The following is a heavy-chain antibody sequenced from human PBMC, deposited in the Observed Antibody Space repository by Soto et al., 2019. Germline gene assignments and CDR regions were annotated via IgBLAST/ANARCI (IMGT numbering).Heavy chain of an antibody. CDR3: ARDRVLGYCSGGSCYAGDGMDV. J-gene: IGHJ6*02. Sequence: EVQLVETGGGLIQPGGSLRLSCAAAGFTVSSNYMSWVRQAPGKGLEWVSVIYSGGSTYYADSVKGRFTISRDNSKNTLYLQMNRLRAEDTAVYYCARDRVLGYCSGGSCYAGDGMDVWGQGTTVTVSS. CDR2: IYSGGST. CDR1: GFTVSSNY. V-gene: IGHV3-53*02. D-gene: IGHD2-15*01.